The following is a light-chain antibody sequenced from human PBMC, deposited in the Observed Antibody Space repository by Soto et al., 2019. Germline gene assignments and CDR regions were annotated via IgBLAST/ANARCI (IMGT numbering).Light chain of an antibody. V-gene: IGLV1-40*01. J-gene: IGLJ2*01. Sequence: QSVLTQPPSVSGAPGQRVTISCTGSSSNIEAGYDVHWYQQFPGTAPKLLIYGNNNRPSGVPDRFSGSRSATAASLAITGLQAEDEADYYCQSYDNSLSWVFGGGTK. CDR2: GNN. CDR1: SSNIEAGYD. CDR3: QSYDNSLSWV.